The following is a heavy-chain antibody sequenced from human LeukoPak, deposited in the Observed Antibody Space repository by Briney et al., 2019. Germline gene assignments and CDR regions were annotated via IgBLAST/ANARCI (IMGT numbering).Heavy chain of an antibody. Sequence: GGSLRLSCAASGFTFSNYWMSWVRQAPGKGLEWVANIRHDGGDKHYVDSVKGRFTIARDSAKNSLNLQMNSLRAEDTAVYYCARGGNYDILTGYIFDYWGQGTLVTVSS. CDR3: ARGGNYDILTGYIFDY. V-gene: IGHV3-7*03. CDR2: IRHDGGDK. CDR1: GFTFSNYW. J-gene: IGHJ4*02. D-gene: IGHD3-9*01.